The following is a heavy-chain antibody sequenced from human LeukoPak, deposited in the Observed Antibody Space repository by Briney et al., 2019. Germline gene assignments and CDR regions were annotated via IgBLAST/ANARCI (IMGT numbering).Heavy chain of an antibody. J-gene: IGHJ6*03. CDR1: GGSISSSSYY. CDR3: AREATYSSSWYHYYMDV. V-gene: IGHV4-39*07. D-gene: IGHD6-13*01. CDR2: IYYSGST. Sequence: SETLSLTCTVSGGSISSSSYYWGWIRQPPGKGLEWIGSIYYSGSTYYNPSLKSRVTISVDTSKNQFSLKLSSVTATDTAVYYCAREATYSSSWYHYYMDVWGKGTTVTVSS.